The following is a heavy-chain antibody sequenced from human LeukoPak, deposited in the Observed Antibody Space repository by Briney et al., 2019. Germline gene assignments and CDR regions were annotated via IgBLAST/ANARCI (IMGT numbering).Heavy chain of an antibody. CDR1: GYTFTGYY. J-gene: IGHJ4*02. D-gene: IGHD3-22*01. Sequence: GASVKVSCKASGYTFTGYYLHWVRQAPGQGLEWLGCINPNSGGTKYAQKFQGRVTMTRDTSISTAYMELTGLGSDDTAVHYCARGGYYDSSGFDNWGQGTLVTVSS. CDR3: ARGGYYDSSGFDN. CDR2: INPNSGGT. V-gene: IGHV1-2*02.